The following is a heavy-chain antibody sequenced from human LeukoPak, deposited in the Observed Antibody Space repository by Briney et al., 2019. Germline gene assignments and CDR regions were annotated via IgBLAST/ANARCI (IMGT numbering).Heavy chain of an antibody. Sequence: PSETLSLTCSVSGGSISSAGYYWSWVRQHPGKGLEWIGYMYYSGTTYYNPSLKSRVTILVDTSKNQFSLKLSSVTAADTAVYHCARDAEYYYGSGSYSSGIDVWGPGTTVTVSS. CDR3: ARDAEYYYGSGSYSSGIDV. J-gene: IGHJ6*02. D-gene: IGHD3-10*01. V-gene: IGHV4-31*03. CDR1: GGSISSAGYY. CDR2: MYYSGTT.